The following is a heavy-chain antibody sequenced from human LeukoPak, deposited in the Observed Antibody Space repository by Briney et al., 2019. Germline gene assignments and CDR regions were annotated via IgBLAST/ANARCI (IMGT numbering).Heavy chain of an antibody. Sequence: PGGSLRLSCAAPGFTFSSYSMNWVRQAPGKGLEWVSSISSSSSYIYYADSVKGRFTISRDNAKNSLYLQMNSLRAEDTAVYYCARVRVVVTAAIDYWGQGTLVTVSS. CDR2: ISSSSSYI. J-gene: IGHJ4*02. D-gene: IGHD2-21*02. CDR3: ARVRVVVTAAIDY. CDR1: GFTFSSYS. V-gene: IGHV3-21*01.